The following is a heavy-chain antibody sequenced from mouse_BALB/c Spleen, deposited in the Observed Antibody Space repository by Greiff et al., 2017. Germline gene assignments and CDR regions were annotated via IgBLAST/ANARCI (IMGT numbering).Heavy chain of an antibody. V-gene: IGHV1S81*02. CDR2: INPSNGRT. CDR1: GYTFTSYW. Sequence: QVQLQQPGAELVKPGASVKLSCKASGYTFTSYWMHWVKQRPGQGLEWIGEINPSNGRTNYNEKFKSKATLTVDKSSSTAYMQLSSLTSEDSAVYYCARDDYDGAWFAYWGQGTLVTVSA. D-gene: IGHD2-4*01. CDR3: ARDDYDGAWFAY. J-gene: IGHJ3*01.